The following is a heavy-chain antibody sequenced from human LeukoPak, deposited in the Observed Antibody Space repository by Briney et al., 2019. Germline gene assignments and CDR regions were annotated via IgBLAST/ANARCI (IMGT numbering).Heavy chain of an antibody. CDR3: ARVGAGNYYYYYGMDV. Sequence: PSETLSLTCAVSGGSISSSNWWSWVRQPPGKGLEWIGEIYHSGSTNYNPSLKSRVTISVDKSKNQFSLKLSSVTAADTAVYYCARVGAGNYYYYYGMDVWGQGTTVTVSS. J-gene: IGHJ6*02. CDR1: GGSISSSNW. D-gene: IGHD1-26*01. CDR2: IYHSGST. V-gene: IGHV4-4*02.